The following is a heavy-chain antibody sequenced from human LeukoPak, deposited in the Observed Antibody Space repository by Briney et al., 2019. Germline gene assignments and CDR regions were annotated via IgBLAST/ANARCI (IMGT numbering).Heavy chain of an antibody. V-gene: IGHV3-7*01. D-gene: IGHD1-26*01. CDR1: GFNFNNYW. Sequence: PGGSLRLSCAASGFNFNNYWMTWVRQPPRKGLEWVARISQDGTETSYADSVKGRFTLSKDNAEKSLYLQMSSLTTEDTAVYYCVRLWEFDYWGQGTLATVSS. CDR3: VRLWEFDY. J-gene: IGHJ4*02. CDR2: ISQDGTET.